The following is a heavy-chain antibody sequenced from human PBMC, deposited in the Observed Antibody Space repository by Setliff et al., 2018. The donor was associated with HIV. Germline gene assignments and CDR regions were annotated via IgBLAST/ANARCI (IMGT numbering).Heavy chain of an antibody. D-gene: IGHD3-10*01. Sequence: GASVKVSCKASGYIFSTFGITWVRQAPGQGLEWMGWISAYNGNTNYAQKLQGRVTMTTDTSTSTAYMELRSLRSDDTAVYYCARHDITLVRGLVWGQGTTVTVSS. V-gene: IGHV1-18*01. CDR3: ARHDITLVRGLV. CDR2: ISAYNGNT. CDR1: GYIFSTFG. J-gene: IGHJ6*02.